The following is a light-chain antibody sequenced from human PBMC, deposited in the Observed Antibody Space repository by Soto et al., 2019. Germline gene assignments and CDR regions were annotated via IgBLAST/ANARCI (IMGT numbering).Light chain of an antibody. V-gene: IGKV1-5*03. J-gene: IGKJ1*01. CDR2: KAS. Sequence: DIQMTQSPSTLSVSVGDRVTITCRASQTISSWLAWYQQKPGKAPKLLIYKASTLKSGVPSRFSGSGYGTEFTLTISSLQPDDLATYYCQHYNSYSEAFGQGTKVALK. CDR1: QTISSW. CDR3: QHYNSYSEA.